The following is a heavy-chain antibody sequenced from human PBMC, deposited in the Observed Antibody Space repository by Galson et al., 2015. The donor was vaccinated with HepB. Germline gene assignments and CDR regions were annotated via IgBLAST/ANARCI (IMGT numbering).Heavy chain of an antibody. CDR3: ARDWGNPDPYYFDY. CDR1: GFTFSSYS. CDR2: ISSSSSYI. D-gene: IGHD3-16*01. V-gene: IGHV3-21*01. Sequence: SLRLSCAASGFTFSSYSMNWVRQAPGKGLEWVSSISSSSSYIYYADSVKGRFTISRDNAKSSLYLQMNSLRAEDTAVYYCARDWGNPDPYYFDYWGQGTLVTVSS. J-gene: IGHJ4*02.